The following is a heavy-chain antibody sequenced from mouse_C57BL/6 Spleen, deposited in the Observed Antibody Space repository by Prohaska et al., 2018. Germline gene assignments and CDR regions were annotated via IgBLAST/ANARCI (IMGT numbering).Heavy chain of an antibody. D-gene: IGHD1-1*01. V-gene: IGHV1-64*01. CDR1: GYTFTSYW. J-gene: IGHJ2*01. CDR2: IHPNSGST. Sequence: QVQLKQPGAELVKPGASVKLPCKASGYTFTSYWMHWVKQRPGQGLEWIGMIHPNSGSTNYNEKFKSKATLTVDKSSGTAYMQISSLTSEDSAVYYCARSTTVVCDYWGQGTTLTVSS. CDR3: ARSTTVVCDY.